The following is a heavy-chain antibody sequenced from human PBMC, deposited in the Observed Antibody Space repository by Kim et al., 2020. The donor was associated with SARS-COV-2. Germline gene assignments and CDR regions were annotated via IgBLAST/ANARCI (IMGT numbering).Heavy chain of an antibody. CDR3: ARSTGHLDC. J-gene: IGHJ4*02. CDR2: NPI. V-gene: IGHV3-48*02. Sequence: NPIHSADSVNGRFTISRDNAKSSLYLQMNSLRDEDTAVYYCARSTGHLDCWGQGTLVTVSS. D-gene: IGHD2-8*02.